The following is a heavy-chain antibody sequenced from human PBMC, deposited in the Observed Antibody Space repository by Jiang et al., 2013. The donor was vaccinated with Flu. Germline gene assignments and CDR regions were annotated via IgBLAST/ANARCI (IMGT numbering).Heavy chain of an antibody. CDR3: ARVHGREYQLLEVDV. V-gene: IGHV4-31*01. D-gene: IGHD2-2*01. Sequence: PSQTLSLTCTVSGGSISSGGYYWSWIRQHPGKGLEWIGYIYYSGSTYYNPSLKSLVTISVDTSKNQFSLKLSSVTAADTAVYYCARVHGREYQLLEVDVWGQGTTVTVSS. CDR1: GGSISSGGYY. J-gene: IGHJ6*02. CDR2: IYYSGST.